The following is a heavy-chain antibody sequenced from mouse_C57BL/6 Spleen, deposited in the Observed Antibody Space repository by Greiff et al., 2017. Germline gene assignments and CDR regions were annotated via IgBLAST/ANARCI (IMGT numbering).Heavy chain of an antibody. CDR1: GYTFTSYW. CDR3: ARWDYYGNSYYFDY. J-gene: IGHJ2*02. D-gene: IGHD1-1*01. V-gene: IGHV1-55*01. Sequence: QVQLQQPGAELVKPGASVKMSCKASGYTFTSYWITWVKQRPGQGLEWIGDIYPGSGSTNYNEKFKSKATLTVDTSSITAYMQLSSLTSEDSAVYYCARWDYYGNSYYFDYWGQGTSLTVSS. CDR2: IYPGSGST.